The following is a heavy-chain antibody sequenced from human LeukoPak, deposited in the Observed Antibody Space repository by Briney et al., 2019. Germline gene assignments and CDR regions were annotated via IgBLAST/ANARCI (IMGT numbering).Heavy chain of an antibody. Sequence: SETLSLTCAVYGGSFSGYYWSWIRQPPGKGLEWIGEINHSGSTNYNPSLKSRVTISVDTSKNQFSLKLSSVTAADTAVYYCARGDYGGNSGGYYWGQGTLVTVSS. CDR2: INHSGST. CDR1: GGSFSGYY. J-gene: IGHJ4*02. V-gene: IGHV4-34*01. D-gene: IGHD4-23*01. CDR3: ARGDYGGNSGGYY.